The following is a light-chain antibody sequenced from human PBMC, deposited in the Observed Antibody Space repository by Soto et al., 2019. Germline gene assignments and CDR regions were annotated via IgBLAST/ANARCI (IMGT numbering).Light chain of an antibody. V-gene: IGKV3-11*01. CDR2: DAS. CDR1: QSVSSY. CDR3: QQRSNWPPT. J-gene: IGKJ4*01. Sequence: EIVLTQSPATLSSSPGERATLSCRASQSVSSYLAWYQQKPGQAPRLLIYDASNRATGIPARFSGSGSGTDFTLTISSPEAEDFAVYYCQQRSNWPPTFGGGTKVEIK.